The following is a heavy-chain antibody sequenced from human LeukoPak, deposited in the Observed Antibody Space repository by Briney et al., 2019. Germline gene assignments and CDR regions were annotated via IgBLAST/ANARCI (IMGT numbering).Heavy chain of an antibody. CDR3: ARPLGVVIPYNWFDP. CDR1: GYTFTGYY. D-gene: IGHD3-3*01. J-gene: IGHJ5*02. Sequence: ASVKVSCKASGYTFTGYYMHWVRQAPGPGLEWVGLINPNNGGTNYAQKFQGRVTMTRDTSISTAYMELSRLRSDDAAVYYCARPLGVVIPYNWFDPWGQGTLVTVSS. V-gene: IGHV1-2*02. CDR2: INPNNGGT.